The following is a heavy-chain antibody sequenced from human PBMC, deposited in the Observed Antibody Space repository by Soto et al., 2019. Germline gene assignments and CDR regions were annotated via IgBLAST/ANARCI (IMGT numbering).Heavy chain of an antibody. J-gene: IGHJ4*02. Sequence: EVQLVESGGGLVQPGGSLRLSCAVSGLTFSDYWMSWVHQAPGKGLEWVANIRQDESEKNYADSVKGRFTISRDNAKSSVYLQMNSLRAEDTAVYYCTNDKFSGSYYVRGLTYYFEYWGQGTLVTVSS. D-gene: IGHD1-26*01. CDR2: IRQDESEK. CDR3: TNDKFSGSYYVRGLTYYFEY. CDR1: GLTFSDYW. V-gene: IGHV3-7*03.